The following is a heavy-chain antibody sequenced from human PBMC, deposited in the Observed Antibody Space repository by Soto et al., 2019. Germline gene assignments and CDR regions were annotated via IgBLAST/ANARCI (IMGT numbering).Heavy chain of an antibody. D-gene: IGHD1-7*01. V-gene: IGHV3-23*01. Sequence: EVQLLESVGGSVQPGGSLRLSCVASGAAFDNYAMTWVRQGPGKRLEWVSTISLDGAATYYAESVKYRFTISRDNSNVTLYLQMNSLGAEDTSIYYCARVLRLELRGVDYWGPGTLVTVSS. CDR2: ISLDGAAT. J-gene: IGHJ4*02. CDR3: ARVLRLELRGVDY. CDR1: GAAFDNYA.